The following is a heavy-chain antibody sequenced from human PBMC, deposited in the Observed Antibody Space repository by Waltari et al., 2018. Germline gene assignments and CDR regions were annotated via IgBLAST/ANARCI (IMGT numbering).Heavy chain of an antibody. CDR3: ARGLLTAMVFFDY. V-gene: IGHV4-34*01. D-gene: IGHD5-18*01. J-gene: IGHJ4*02. CDR1: GGSFSGYY. CDR2: INHSGST. Sequence: QVQLQQWGAGLLKPSETLSLTCAVYGGSFSGYYWSWIRQPPGKGLEWIGEINHSGSTNYNPSLKSRVTISVDTSKNQFSLKLRSVTAADTAVYYCARGLLTAMVFFDYWGQGTLVTVSS.